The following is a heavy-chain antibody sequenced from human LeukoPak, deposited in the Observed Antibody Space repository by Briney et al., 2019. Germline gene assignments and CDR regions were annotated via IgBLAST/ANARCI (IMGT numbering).Heavy chain of an antibody. V-gene: IGHV3-23*01. J-gene: IGHJ4*02. CDR3: ARARDGYRTDYFDY. Sequence: GGSLRLSCAASGFTFSSCAMNWVRQAPGKGLEWVSAISGSGGSTYYADSVKGRFTISRDNSKNTLYLQMNSLRAEDTAVYYCARARDGYRTDYFDYWGQGTLVTVSS. CDR2: ISGSGGST. CDR1: GFTFSSCA. D-gene: IGHD5-24*01.